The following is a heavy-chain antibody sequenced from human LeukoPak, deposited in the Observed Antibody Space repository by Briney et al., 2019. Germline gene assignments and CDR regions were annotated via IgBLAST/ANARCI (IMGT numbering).Heavy chain of an antibody. V-gene: IGHV1-2*06. CDR3: ARCRAYLETPDAFDI. CDR2: INPNSGGT. D-gene: IGHD2-2*01. J-gene: IGHJ3*02. CDR1: GYTFTGYY. Sequence: ASVKVSCKASGYTFTGYYMHWVRQAPGQGLEWMGRINPNSGGTNYAQKFQGRVTMTRDTSISTAYMELSRLRSDDTAVYYCARCRAYLETPDAFDIWGQGTMVTVSS.